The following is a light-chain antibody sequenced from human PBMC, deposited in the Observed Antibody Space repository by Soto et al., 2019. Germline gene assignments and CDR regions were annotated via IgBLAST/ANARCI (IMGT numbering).Light chain of an antibody. J-gene: IGKJ3*01. CDR1: QSVSSN. Sequence: EMVMTQSPATLSASAGERATLSCRASQSVSSNLAWYQQKPGQAPRLHIYGASTRATGIPARFSGSGSGTEFTLTISSLQSEDFAVYYCQQYNSWPPFTFGPGTRVDIK. V-gene: IGKV3-15*01. CDR2: GAS. CDR3: QQYNSWPPFT.